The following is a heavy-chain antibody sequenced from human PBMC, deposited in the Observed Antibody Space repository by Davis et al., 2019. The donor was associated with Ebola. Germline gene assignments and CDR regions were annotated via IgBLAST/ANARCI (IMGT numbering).Heavy chain of an antibody. J-gene: IGHJ5*02. CDR2: INDGGST. CDR3: ARSITMVRGVIWWFDP. CDR1: GGSFSGYY. V-gene: IGHV4-34*01. Sequence: MPSETLSLTCAVYGGSFSGYYWSWIRQPPGKGLEWIGDINDGGSTNYNPPLKSRVTLSVDTSKNQISLKLSSVTAADTAVYYCARSITMVRGVIWWFDPWGQGTLVTVSS. D-gene: IGHD3-10*01.